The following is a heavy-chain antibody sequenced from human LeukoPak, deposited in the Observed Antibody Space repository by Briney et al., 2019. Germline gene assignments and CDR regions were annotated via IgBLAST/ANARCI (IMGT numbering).Heavy chain of an antibody. CDR2: INPNSGGT. D-gene: IGHD6-25*01. J-gene: IGHJ4*02. CDR3: ARDIGKAAGPY. Sequence: GASVKVSCKASGYTFTGYYMHWVRQAPGQGLEWMGWINPNSGGTNYAQKFQGRVTMTRDTSITTAYMEVSRLRSDDTAVYYCARDIGKAAGPYWGQGTLVTVSS. CDR1: GYTFTGYY. V-gene: IGHV1-2*02.